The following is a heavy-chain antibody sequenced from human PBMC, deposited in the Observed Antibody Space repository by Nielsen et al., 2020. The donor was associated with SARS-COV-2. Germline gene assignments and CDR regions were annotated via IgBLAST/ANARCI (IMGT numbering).Heavy chain of an antibody. CDR3: TKDLGRPEIYYYYYGMDV. J-gene: IGHJ6*02. CDR2: ISYDGIIK. Sequence: GGSLRLSCVVSGFSFRSYGMHWVRQAPGKGLEWVAAISYDGIIKYNGDSVKGRFAISRDNSKNTLYLQMNSLRAEDTAVYYCTKDLGRPEIYYYYYGMDVWGQGTTVTVSS. D-gene: IGHD1-26*01. CDR1: GFSFRSYG. V-gene: IGHV3-33*03.